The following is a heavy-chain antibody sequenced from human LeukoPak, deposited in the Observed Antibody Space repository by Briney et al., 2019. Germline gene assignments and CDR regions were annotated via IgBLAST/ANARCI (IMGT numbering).Heavy chain of an antibody. CDR2: ITASGGNT. Sequence: GGSLRLSCAASRFTFSSYAMGWVRQAPGKGLEWVSAITASGGNTYYADSVKGRFTISRDNSKNTLYLQVNSLRAEDTAVYYCAKGNGYSYGRYYFDYWGQGTLVTVSS. CDR1: RFTFSSYA. V-gene: IGHV3-23*01. D-gene: IGHD5-18*01. J-gene: IGHJ4*02. CDR3: AKGNGYSYGRYYFDY.